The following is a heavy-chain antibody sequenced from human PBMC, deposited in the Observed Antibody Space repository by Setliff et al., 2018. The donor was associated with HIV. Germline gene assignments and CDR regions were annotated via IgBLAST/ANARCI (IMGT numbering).Heavy chain of an antibody. J-gene: IGHJ1*01. Sequence: SETLSLTCSVSGDSISSSSYYWGRIRQSPGKGLEWIATIHNGGRTYYNPSLDSRVSSSVDTSKNRFFLRLSSVTAADTAVYYCAKHFSNYDFWSGYSSAAYFQEWGQGTLVTVSS. CDR2: IHNGGRT. CDR1: GDSISSSSYY. D-gene: IGHD3-3*01. V-gene: IGHV4-39*01. CDR3: AKHFSNYDFWSGYSSAAYFQE.